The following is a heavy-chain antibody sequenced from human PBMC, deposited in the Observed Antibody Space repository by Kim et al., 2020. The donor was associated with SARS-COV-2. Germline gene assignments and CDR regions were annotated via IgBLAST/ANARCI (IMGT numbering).Heavy chain of an antibody. J-gene: IGHJ4*02. CDR2: SST. Sequence: SSTSTADSVKGRFTISRDNAKNTMYLQMNSMRAEDTAVYYCARKADGFDYWGQGTLVTVSS. V-gene: IGHV3-74*01. CDR3: ARKADGFDY. D-gene: IGHD2-8*01.